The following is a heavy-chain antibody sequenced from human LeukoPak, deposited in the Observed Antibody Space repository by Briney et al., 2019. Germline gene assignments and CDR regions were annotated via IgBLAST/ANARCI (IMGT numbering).Heavy chain of an antibody. D-gene: IGHD3-22*01. Sequence: PSETLSLTCTVSGDSISSSSYYSAWIRQPPWKGLEWIGSIYYTGSTYYNPSLKSRVTLSVDTSKTQFSLKLSSVTAADTAVYFCARSGDYYTSSGYIDYWGLGTLVTVSS. V-gene: IGHV4-39*07. CDR3: ARSGDYYTSSGYIDY. CDR1: GDSISSSSYY. J-gene: IGHJ4*02. CDR2: IYYTGST.